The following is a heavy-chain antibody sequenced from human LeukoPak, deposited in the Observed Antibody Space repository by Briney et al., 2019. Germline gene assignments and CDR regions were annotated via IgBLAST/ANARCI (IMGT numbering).Heavy chain of an antibody. CDR1: GFTFSSYG. CDR2: IWYDGSNK. V-gene: IGHV3-33*01. J-gene: IGHJ4*02. D-gene: IGHD5-18*01. Sequence: GGALRLSCAASGFTFSSYGMHWVRQAPGKGLEWVAVIWYDGSNKYYADSVKGRFTISRDNSKNTLYLQMNSLRAEDTAVYYCARDQGGYSYGYIPFDYWGQGTLVTVSS. CDR3: ARDQGGYSYGYIPFDY.